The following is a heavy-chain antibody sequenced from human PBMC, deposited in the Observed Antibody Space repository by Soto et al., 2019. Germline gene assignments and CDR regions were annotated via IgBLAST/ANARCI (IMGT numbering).Heavy chain of an antibody. CDR3: AKDHYGDSTLDY. D-gene: IGHD4-17*01. V-gene: IGHV3-43*01. J-gene: IGHJ4*02. Sequence: EVQLVESGGVVVQPGGSLRLSCAASGFTFDDYTMHWVRQAPGKGLEWVSLISWDGGSTYYADSVKGRFTISRDNSKKALYLQMNSLRTEDSALYYCAKDHYGDSTLDYWGQGTLVSVSS. CDR2: ISWDGGST. CDR1: GFTFDDYT.